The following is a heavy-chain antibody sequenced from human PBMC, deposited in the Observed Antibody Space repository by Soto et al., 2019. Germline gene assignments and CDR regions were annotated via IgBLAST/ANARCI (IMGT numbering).Heavy chain of an antibody. Sequence: PSETLSLTCTVSGGSISSYYWSWIRQPPGEGLEWIGYIYYSGSTNYNPSLKSRVTISVDTSKNQFSLKLSSVTAADTAVYYCARVRRYYDSSGYPPRPNFDYWGQGTLVTVSS. CDR3: ARVRRYYDSSGYPPRPNFDY. CDR1: GGSISSYY. CDR2: IYYSGST. J-gene: IGHJ4*02. V-gene: IGHV4-59*01. D-gene: IGHD3-22*01.